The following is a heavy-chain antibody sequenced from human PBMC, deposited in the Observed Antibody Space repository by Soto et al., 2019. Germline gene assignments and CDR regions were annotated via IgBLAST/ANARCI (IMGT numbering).Heavy chain of an antibody. CDR1: GGSISSYY. CDR3: ARVDTAMGNEASFDY. Sequence: PSETLSLSCTVSGGSISSYYWSWIRQPPGKGLEWIGYIYYSGSTNYNPSLKSRVTLSVDTSKNQFSLKLSSVTAADTAVYYCARVDTAMGNEASFDYWGQGTLVTVSS. D-gene: IGHD5-18*01. J-gene: IGHJ4*02. V-gene: IGHV4-59*01. CDR2: IYYSGST.